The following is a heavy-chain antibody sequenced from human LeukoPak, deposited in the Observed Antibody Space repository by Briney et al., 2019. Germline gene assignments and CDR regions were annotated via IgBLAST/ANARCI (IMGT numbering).Heavy chain of an antibody. Sequence: GRSLRLSCAASGFTFSSHGMHWVRQAPGKGLEWVAVIWYDGSNKYYADSVKGRFTVSRDNSKNTVYLQMNSLRAEDTAVYYCARDPGDYVGNDAFDIWGQGTMVTVSS. CDR3: ARDPGDYVGNDAFDI. CDR1: GFTFSSHG. D-gene: IGHD4-17*01. CDR2: IWYDGSNK. V-gene: IGHV3-33*01. J-gene: IGHJ3*02.